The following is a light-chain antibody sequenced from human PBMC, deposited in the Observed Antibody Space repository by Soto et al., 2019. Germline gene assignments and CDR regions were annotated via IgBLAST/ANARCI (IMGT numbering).Light chain of an antibody. CDR1: RSINTY. V-gene: IGKV1-5*03. Sequence: DIQMTQSPTSLSASVGDRVTITCRASRSINTYVNWYKQRPGKAPKLLIYKASSLESGVPSRFSGSGSGTDFTLTISSLQPDDLASYYCQQYDHYPITFGQGTRLEIK. CDR2: KAS. CDR3: QQYDHYPIT. J-gene: IGKJ5*01.